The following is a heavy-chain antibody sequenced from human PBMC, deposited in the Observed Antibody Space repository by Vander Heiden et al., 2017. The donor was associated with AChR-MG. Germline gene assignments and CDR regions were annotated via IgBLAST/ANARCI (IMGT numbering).Heavy chain of an antibody. CDR3: ARASPYYDYVWGSYRRNWFDP. V-gene: IGHV3-48*02. CDR1: GFTFSSYS. J-gene: IGHJ5*02. Sequence: EVQLVESGGGLVQPGGSLRLSCAASGFTFSSYSMSWVRQAPGKGLEWVSYISSSSSTIYYADSVKGRFTISRDNAKNSLYLQMNSLRDEDTAVYYCARASPYYDYVWGSYRRNWFDPWGQGTLVTVSS. CDR2: ISSSSSTI. D-gene: IGHD3-16*02.